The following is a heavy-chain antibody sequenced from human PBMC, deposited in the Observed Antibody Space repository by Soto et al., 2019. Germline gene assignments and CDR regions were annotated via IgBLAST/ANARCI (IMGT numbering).Heavy chain of an antibody. V-gene: IGHV3-23*01. J-gene: IGHJ5*02. Sequence: GGSLRLSCAASGFTFSSYAMSWVRQAPGKGLEWVSAISGSGGSTYYADSVKGRFTISRDNSKNTLYLQMNSLRAEDTAVYYCAKDRTVLFNYYDSSGSNWFDPWGQGTLVTVSS. CDR2: ISGSGGST. D-gene: IGHD3-22*01. CDR3: AKDRTVLFNYYDSSGSNWFDP. CDR1: GFTFSSYA.